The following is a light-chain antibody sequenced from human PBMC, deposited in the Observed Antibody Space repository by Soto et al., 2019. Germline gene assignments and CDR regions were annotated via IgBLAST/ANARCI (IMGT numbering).Light chain of an antibody. CDR1: QDIKNY. CDR2: DAS. V-gene: IGKV1-5*01. Sequence: DIQMAQSPSSLSASVGDRVTITCQASQDIKNYLNWYQQKPGKAPQLLIYDASSLESGVPSRFSGSESGTEFTLTITSLQPDDSATYYCQEYTDNSGTFGQGTKVDI. CDR3: QEYTDNSGT. J-gene: IGKJ1*01.